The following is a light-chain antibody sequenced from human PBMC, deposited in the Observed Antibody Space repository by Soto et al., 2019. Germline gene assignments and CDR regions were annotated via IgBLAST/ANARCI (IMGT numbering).Light chain of an antibody. CDR2: KAS. V-gene: IGKV1-5*03. J-gene: IGKJ5*01. CDR3: QQYDSYSIT. CDR1: QSISTW. Sequence: DIQMTHSPSTLSASIGGRVTITCRASQSISTWLAWYQQKPGKAPKLLIYKASSLESGVPPRFSGSGSGTEFTLTISNLQPEDLASYYCQQYDSYSITFGQGTRLEI.